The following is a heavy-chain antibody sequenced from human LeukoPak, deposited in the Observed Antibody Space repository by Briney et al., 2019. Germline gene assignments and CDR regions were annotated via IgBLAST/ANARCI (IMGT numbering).Heavy chain of an antibody. J-gene: IGHJ5*02. V-gene: IGHV4-34*01. D-gene: IGHD3-10*01. CDR2: INHSGST. CDR3: ARPRGYGSGSYHHWFDP. CDR1: GGSFSGYY. Sequence: NPSETLSLTCAVYGGSFSGYYWSWIRQPPGKGLEWIGEINHSGSTNYNPSLKSQVTISVDTSKNQFSLKLSSVTAADTAVYYCARPRGYGSGSYHHWFDPWGQGTLVTVSS.